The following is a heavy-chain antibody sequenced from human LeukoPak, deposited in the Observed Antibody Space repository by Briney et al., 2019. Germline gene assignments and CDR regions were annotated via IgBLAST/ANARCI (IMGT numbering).Heavy chain of an antibody. CDR2: IHKSDGST. D-gene: IGHD3-22*01. CDR3: ARASYDSSGYYWGFDY. V-gene: IGHV3-23*01. J-gene: IGHJ4*02. Sequence: GGSLRHSCAASGFTLSNYAMSWVRQAPGKGLEWVSLIHKSDGSTYYADSVKGRFTISRDNSKNTLYLQMNSLRAEDTAVYYCARASYDSSGYYWGFDYWGQGTLVTVSS. CDR1: GFTLSNYA.